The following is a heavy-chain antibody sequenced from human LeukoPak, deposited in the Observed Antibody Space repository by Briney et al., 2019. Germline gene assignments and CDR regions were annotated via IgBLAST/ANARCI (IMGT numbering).Heavy chain of an antibody. CDR1: GFTFDDYA. CDR3: AKDGQPGYYYYYYMDV. D-gene: IGHD6-13*01. Sequence: GGSLRFSCAASGFTFDDYAMHWVRQAAGKGLEWVSGISWNSGSIGYADSVKGRFTISRDNAKNSLYLQMNSLRAEDTALYYCAKDGQPGYYYYYYMDVWGKGTTVTVSS. J-gene: IGHJ6*03. CDR2: ISWNSGSI. V-gene: IGHV3-9*01.